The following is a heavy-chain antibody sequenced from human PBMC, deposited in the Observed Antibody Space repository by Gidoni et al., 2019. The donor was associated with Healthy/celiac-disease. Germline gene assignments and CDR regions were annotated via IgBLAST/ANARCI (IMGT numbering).Heavy chain of an antibody. V-gene: IGHV3-23*04. CDR1: GFTFSSYA. D-gene: IGHD6-19*01. CDR2: ISGSGGST. J-gene: IGHJ5*02. CDR3: AKDWLLAVAGTYAA. Sequence: EVQLVESGGGLVQPGGSLRLSCPASGFTFSSYAMRWVRPAPGKGLEWCAAISGSGGSTYYADSVKGRFTISRDNSKNTLYLQMNSLRAEDTAVYYCAKDWLLAVAGTYAAWGQGTLVTVSS.